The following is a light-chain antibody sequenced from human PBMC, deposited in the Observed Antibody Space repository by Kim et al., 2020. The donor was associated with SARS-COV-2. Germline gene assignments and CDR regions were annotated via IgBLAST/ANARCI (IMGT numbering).Light chain of an antibody. J-gene: IGLJ3*02. Sequence: QPVLTQPPSASASLGASVTLTCTLSSGYSNYKVDWYQQRPGKGPRFVMRVGTGGIVGSKGDGIPDRFSVLGSGLNRYLTIKNIQEEDESDYHCGADHGSESNFGRVFGGGTQLTVL. CDR2: VGTGGIVG. V-gene: IGLV9-49*01. CDR3: GADHGSESNFGRV. CDR1: SGYSNYK.